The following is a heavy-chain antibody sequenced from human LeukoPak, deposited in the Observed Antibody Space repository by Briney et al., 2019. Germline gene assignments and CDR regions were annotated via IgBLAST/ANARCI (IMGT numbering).Heavy chain of an antibody. CDR2: IISIFDTV. D-gene: IGHD2-2*01. CDR3: ASLDCSNTSCYDY. Sequence: SVKVSCKASGGTFSSYAISWVRQAPGQGLEWMGGIISIFDTVNYAQKFQGRVTITADKSTSTAYMELSSLRSEDTAVYYCASLDCSNTSCYDYWGQGTLVTASS. J-gene: IGHJ4*02. V-gene: IGHV1-69*06. CDR1: GGTFSSYA.